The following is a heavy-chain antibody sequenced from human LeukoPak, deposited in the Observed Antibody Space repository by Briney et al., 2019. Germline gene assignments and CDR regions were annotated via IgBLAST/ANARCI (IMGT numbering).Heavy chain of an antibody. J-gene: IGHJ4*02. V-gene: IGHV4-59*08. Sequence: SETLSLTCTVSGGSISSYYWSWIRQPPGKGLEWIGYIYYSGSTNYHPSLKSRVTISVDTSKNQFSLKLSSVTAADTAVYYCARGLDLGDYDYVWGSYRSYYFDYWGQGTLVTVSS. CDR3: ARGLDLGDYDYVWGSYRSYYFDY. D-gene: IGHD3-16*02. CDR1: GGSISSYY. CDR2: IYYSGST.